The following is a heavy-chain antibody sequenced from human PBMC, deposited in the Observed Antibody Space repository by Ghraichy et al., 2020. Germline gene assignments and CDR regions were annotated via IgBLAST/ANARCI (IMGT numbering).Heavy chain of an antibody. CDR3: VRVQRWANENDY. Sequence: GGSLRLSCAASGFTFSSYWMYWVRQAPGKGLVWVSRINSDGISTNYADSVKGRFTISRDNAKNTLYLQMNSLSAEDTAVYYCVRVQRWANENDYWGQGTLVNVSS. V-gene: IGHV3-74*01. CDR2: INSDGIST. CDR1: GFTFSSYW. D-gene: IGHD5-24*01. J-gene: IGHJ4*02.